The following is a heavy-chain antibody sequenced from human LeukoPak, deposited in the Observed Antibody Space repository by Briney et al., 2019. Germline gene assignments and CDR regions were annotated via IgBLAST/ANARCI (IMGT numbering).Heavy chain of an antibody. CDR1: GGSFSGYY. J-gene: IGHJ6*02. Sequence: PSETLSLTCAVYGGSFSGYYWSWVRQPAGKGLEWIGEINHSGTTNYNPSLKSRVTISVDTSKNQFSLKLSSVTAADTAVYYCARGSDYYYYGMDVWGQGTTVTVSS. V-gene: IGHV4-34*01. CDR2: INHSGTT. CDR3: ARGSDYYYYGMDV.